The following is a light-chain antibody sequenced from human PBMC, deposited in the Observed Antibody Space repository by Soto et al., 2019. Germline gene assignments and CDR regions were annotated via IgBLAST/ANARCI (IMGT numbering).Light chain of an antibody. J-gene: IGKJ1*01. CDR3: HQYSDSPWT. V-gene: IGKV3-20*01. CDR2: DAY. Sequence: EIALTQSLGTLSLSPGQRAALSCRASQSVGNNYLAWYQQKPGQAPRLLVYDAYSRATGIPARFSGSGSGTEFTLTISRLEPKDFAVYFCHQYSDSPWTFGKGTKVEIE. CDR1: QSVGNNY.